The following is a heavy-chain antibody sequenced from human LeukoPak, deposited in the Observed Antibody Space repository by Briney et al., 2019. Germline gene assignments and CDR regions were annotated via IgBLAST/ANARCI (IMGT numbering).Heavy chain of an antibody. J-gene: IGHJ3*02. CDR1: GYTFTAYY. V-gene: IGHV1-2*02. CDR2: INPNSGVT. D-gene: IGHD1-26*01. Sequence: ASVKVSCKASGYTFTAYYIYWVRQAPGQGLEWMGWINPNSGVTKYAQKFHGRVTMSRDTSISTAYMELSRLGYDETAVYDCARDVGIVGGLDIWGQGTRVTVSS. CDR3: ARDVGIVGGLDI.